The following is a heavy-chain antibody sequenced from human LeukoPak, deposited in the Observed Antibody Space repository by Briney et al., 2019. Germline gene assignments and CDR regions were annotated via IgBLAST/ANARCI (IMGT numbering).Heavy chain of an antibody. CDR1: GFTFSSYS. J-gene: IGHJ4*02. CDR3: AREFGYYYDSSGYYPEQYYFDY. V-gene: IGHV3-21*01. CDR2: ISSSSSYI. Sequence: PGGSLRLSCAASGFTFSSYSMNWVRQAPGKGLEWVSSISSSSSYIYYADSVKGRFTISRDNAKNSLYLQMNSLRAEDTAVYYCAREFGYYYDSSGYYPEQYYFDYWGQGTLVTVSS. D-gene: IGHD3-22*01.